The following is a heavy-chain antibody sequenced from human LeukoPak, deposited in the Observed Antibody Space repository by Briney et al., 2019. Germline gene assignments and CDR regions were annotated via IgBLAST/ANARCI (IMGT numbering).Heavy chain of an antibody. J-gene: IGHJ4*02. D-gene: IGHD3-10*01. CDR1: GFTFNNYA. V-gene: IGHV3-23*01. CDR2: IPGSGDRT. CDR3: AKVGDQWDFDY. Sequence: GGSLRLSCATSGFTFNNYAMSWVRQAPGKGLEWVSSIPGSGDRTYYADSVRGRFTISRDNSKNTLHLQMNSLRAEDTAVYYCAKVGDQWDFDYWGQGTLVTVSS.